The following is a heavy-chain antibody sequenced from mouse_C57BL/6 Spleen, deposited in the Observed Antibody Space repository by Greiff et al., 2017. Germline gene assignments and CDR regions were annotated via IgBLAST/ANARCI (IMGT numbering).Heavy chain of an antibody. Sequence: EVQLVESGEGLVKPGGSLKLSCAASGFTFSSYAMSWVRQTPEKRLEWVAYISSGGDYIYYADTVKGRFTISRDNARNTRYLQMSSLKSEDTAMYYCTRDSDYFAWFAYWGQGTLVTVSA. CDR1: GFTFSSYA. D-gene: IGHD2-5*01. V-gene: IGHV5-9-1*02. CDR3: TRDSDYFAWFAY. J-gene: IGHJ3*01. CDR2: ISSGGDYI.